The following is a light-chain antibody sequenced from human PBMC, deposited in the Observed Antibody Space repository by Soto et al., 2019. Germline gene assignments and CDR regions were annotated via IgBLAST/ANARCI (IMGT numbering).Light chain of an antibody. CDR2: IAS. J-gene: IGKJ5*01. V-gene: IGKV1-9*01. Sequence: IQLTQSPSSLSASLGDRVAITCRASQGIRSYLACYQQKPGEAPKLLISIASILQSGVPSRFSGSGSGTDFVLTISSLQPEDSATYYCQQLDSMPITFGQGTRLEI. CDR3: QQLDSMPIT. CDR1: QGIRSY.